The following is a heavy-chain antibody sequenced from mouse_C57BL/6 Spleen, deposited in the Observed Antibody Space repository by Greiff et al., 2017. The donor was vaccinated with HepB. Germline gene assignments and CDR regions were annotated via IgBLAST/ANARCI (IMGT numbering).Heavy chain of an antibody. D-gene: IGHD2-4*01. J-gene: IGHJ4*01. CDR3: AYDYDGRGYAMDY. CDR1: GYAFSSSW. CDR2: IYPGDGDT. V-gene: IGHV1-82*01. Sequence: QVQLQQSGPELVKPGASVKISCKASGYAFSSSWMNWVKQRPGKGLEWIGRIYPGDGDTNYNGKFKGKATLTADKSSSTAYMQLSSLTSEDSAVYFCAYDYDGRGYAMDYWGQGTSVTVSS.